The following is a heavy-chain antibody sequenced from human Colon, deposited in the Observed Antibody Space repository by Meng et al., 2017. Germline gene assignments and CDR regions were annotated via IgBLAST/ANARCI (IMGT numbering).Heavy chain of an antibody. D-gene: IGHD6-19*01. CDR3: ARLIAGWPFYFDY. CDR2: MFHSGTT. Sequence: LQESGPGLVKPSETLSLTCNVSGGSVSSGSHYWSWIRHPPGKGLEWIGYMFHSGTTKYNPSLKSRVSMSVDTTKNQFYLKLTSVTVADTAVFYCARLIAGWPFYFDYWGQGILVTVSS. CDR1: GGSVSSGSHY. V-gene: IGHV4-61*01. J-gene: IGHJ4*02.